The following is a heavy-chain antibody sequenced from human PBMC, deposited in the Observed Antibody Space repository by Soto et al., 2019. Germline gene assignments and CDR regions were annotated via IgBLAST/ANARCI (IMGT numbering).Heavy chain of an antibody. Sequence: GGSLRLSCAASGFTFSSYGMSWVRQAPGKGLEWVSNIKQDGSEKYYVDSVKGRFTISRDNAKNSLYLQMNSLRAEDTAVYYCARDGRTWFGELLYYFDYWGQGTLVTVSS. CDR3: ARDGRTWFGELLYYFDY. D-gene: IGHD3-10*01. CDR2: IKQDGSEK. V-gene: IGHV3-7*03. J-gene: IGHJ4*02. CDR1: GFTFSSYG.